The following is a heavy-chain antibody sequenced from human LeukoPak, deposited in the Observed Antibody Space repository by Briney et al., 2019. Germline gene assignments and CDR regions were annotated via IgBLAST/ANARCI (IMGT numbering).Heavy chain of an antibody. J-gene: IGHJ4*02. Sequence: PGRSLRLSCAASGFTFSSYAMHWVRQAPGKGLEWVAVIWYDGSNKYYADSVKGRFTISRDNSKNTLYLQMNSLRAENTAVYYCATWEWYWGQGTLVTVSA. V-gene: IGHV3-33*08. CDR2: IWYDGSNK. D-gene: IGHD3-3*01. CDR1: GFTFSSYA. CDR3: ATWEWY.